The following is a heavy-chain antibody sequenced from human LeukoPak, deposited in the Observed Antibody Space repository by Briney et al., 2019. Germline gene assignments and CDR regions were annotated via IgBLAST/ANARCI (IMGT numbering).Heavy chain of an antibody. D-gene: IGHD4-17*01. CDR2: IRYDGCNK. CDR3: AKADYDYYYYYMDV. J-gene: IGHJ6*03. Sequence: GGSLRLSCAASGFTFSSYGMHWVRQAPGKGLEWVAFIRYDGCNKYYADSVKGRFTISRDNSKNTLYLQMNSLRAEDTAVYYCAKADYDYYYYYMDVWGKGTTVTISS. V-gene: IGHV3-30*02. CDR1: GFTFSSYG.